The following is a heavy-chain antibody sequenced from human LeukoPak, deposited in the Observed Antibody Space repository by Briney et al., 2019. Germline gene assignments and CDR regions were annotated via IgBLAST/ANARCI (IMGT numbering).Heavy chain of an antibody. CDR1: GYAFINNY. CDR2: INPSGAST. V-gene: IGHV1-46*01. Sequence: ASVKLSCKASGYAFINNYIHWVRQAPGQGLEWMGFINPSGASTSYAQKFQGRVTMTTDTSASTVYMELTSLRSDDTALYYCAREIGALRPSPPGNYNFWKGYYSDWGQGTLVTVSS. D-gene: IGHD3-3*01. CDR3: AREIGALRPSPPGNYNFWKGYYSD. J-gene: IGHJ4*02.